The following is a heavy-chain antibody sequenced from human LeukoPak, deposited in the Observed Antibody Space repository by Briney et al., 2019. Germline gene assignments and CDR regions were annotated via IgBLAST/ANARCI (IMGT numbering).Heavy chain of an antibody. CDR2: IKPDDTEK. CDR1: GFTFSHFW. D-gene: IGHD5-12*01. Sequence: GGSLRLSCIASGFTFSHFWMSWVRQAPGEGLEWVANIKPDDTEKYYGNSVKGRFTILRDNAKNSVYLQMNSLRAEDTAVYYCARSAAAGRIVATFAYWGQGTLVTVSS. J-gene: IGHJ4*02. V-gene: IGHV3-7*01. CDR3: ARSAAAGRIVATFAY.